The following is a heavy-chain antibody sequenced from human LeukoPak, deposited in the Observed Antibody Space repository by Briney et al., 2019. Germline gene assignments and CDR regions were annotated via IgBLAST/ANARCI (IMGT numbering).Heavy chain of an antibody. Sequence: SETLPLTCAVYGGSFSGYYWSWIRQPPGKGLEWIGEINHSGSTNYNPSLKSRVTISVDTSKNQFSLKLSSVTAADTAVYYCARSDRGYCSSTSCLGGDYWGQGTLVTVSS. V-gene: IGHV4-34*01. CDR3: ARSDRGYCSSTSCLGGDY. CDR2: INHSGST. D-gene: IGHD2-2*01. J-gene: IGHJ4*02. CDR1: GGSFSGYY.